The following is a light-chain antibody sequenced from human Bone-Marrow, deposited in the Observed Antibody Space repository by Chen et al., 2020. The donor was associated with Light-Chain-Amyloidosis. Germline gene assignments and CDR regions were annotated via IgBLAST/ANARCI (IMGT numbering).Light chain of an antibody. V-gene: IGLV3-25*03. Sequence: YELTQPPPVSVSPGQTARITCSGDDLPTKYAYWYQQNPGKAPVLVIHRDTERPSGISERFSGSSAGTTATLTISGVQAEDEADYHCQAADSSGTYEVIFGGGTKLTVL. CDR1: DLPTKY. CDR2: RDT. J-gene: IGLJ2*01. CDR3: QAADSSGTYEVI.